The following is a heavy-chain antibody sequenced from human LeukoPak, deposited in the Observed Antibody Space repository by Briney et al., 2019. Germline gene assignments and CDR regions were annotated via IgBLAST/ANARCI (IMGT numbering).Heavy chain of an antibody. CDR1: GFTLNTNA. V-gene: IGHV3-23*01. J-gene: IGHJ4*02. D-gene: IGHD6-13*01. Sequence: QPGGSLRLSCVASGFTLNTNAVSWVRQPPGKGLEWVSGISASGIGTHYADSVKGRFAISRDISNNTVFLQLNNLRPEDTAVYYCAKMPGTEVAGTWGYYLDHWGQGTRVAVSA. CDR2: ISASGIGT. CDR3: AKMPGTEVAGTWGYYLDH.